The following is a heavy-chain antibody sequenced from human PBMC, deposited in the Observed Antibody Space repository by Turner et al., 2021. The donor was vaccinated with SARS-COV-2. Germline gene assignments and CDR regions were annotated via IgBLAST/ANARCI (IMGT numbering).Heavy chain of an antibody. D-gene: IGHD6-13*01. CDR1: GFTFSSYG. Sequence: QVQLVESGGGVVQPGRSLRLSCAASGFTFSSYGMHWVRQAPGKGREWVAVISYDGTNKSYADSVKGRFTISRDNSKNTLYLQMNSLRAEDTAVYYCAKDLGQLDWFDPWGQGTLVTVSS. J-gene: IGHJ5*02. CDR2: ISYDGTNK. CDR3: AKDLGQLDWFDP. V-gene: IGHV3-30*18.